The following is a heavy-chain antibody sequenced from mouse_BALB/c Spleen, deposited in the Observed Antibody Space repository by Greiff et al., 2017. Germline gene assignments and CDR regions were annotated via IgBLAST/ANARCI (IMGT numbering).Heavy chain of an antibody. Sequence: LQQPGSELVRPGASVKLSCKASGYTFTSYWMHWVKQRPGQGLEWIGNIYPGSGSTNYDEKFKSKATLTVDTSSSTAYMQLSSLTSEDSAVYYCTRSPSLHFDYWGQGTTLTVSS. CDR3: TRSPSLHFDY. J-gene: IGHJ2*01. V-gene: IGHV1S22*01. CDR1: GYTFTSYW. CDR2: IYPGSGST.